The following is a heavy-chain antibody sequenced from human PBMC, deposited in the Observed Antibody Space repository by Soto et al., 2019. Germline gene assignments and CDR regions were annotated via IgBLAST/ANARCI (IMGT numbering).Heavy chain of an antibody. V-gene: IGHV4-39*01. CDR3: ARLGQWLVPGRGYYYYGMDV. J-gene: IGHJ6*02. Sequence: PSETLSLTCTVSGGSISSSSYYWGWIRQPPGKGLEWIGSIYYSGSTYYNPSLKSRVTISVDTSKNQFSLKLSSVTAADTAVYYCARLGQWLVPGRGYYYYGMDVWGQGTTVP. CDR2: IYYSGST. CDR1: GGSISSSSYY. D-gene: IGHD6-19*01.